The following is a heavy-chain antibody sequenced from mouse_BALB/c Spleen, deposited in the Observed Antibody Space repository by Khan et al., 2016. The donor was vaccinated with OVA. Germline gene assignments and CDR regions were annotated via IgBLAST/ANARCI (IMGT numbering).Heavy chain of an antibody. V-gene: IGHV1S127*01. CDR3: ARRGGNYEGFAY. Sequence: QIQLVQSGPQLVRPGASVKISCKASGYSFTSYWMHWVKQRPGQGLEWIGMIDPSDSETRLNQKFKDKATLTVDKSSSTAYMQLSSPTSEDSAVYYCARRGGNYEGFAYWGQGTLVTVSA. J-gene: IGHJ3*01. CDR1: GYSFTSYW. CDR2: IDPSDSET. D-gene: IGHD2-1*01.